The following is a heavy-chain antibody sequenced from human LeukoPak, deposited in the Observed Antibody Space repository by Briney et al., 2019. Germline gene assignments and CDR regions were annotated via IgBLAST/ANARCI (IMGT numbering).Heavy chain of an antibody. CDR3: ARDRWGPVDY. J-gene: IGHJ4*02. CDR1: GGTISSGGYY. D-gene: IGHD3-16*01. CDR2: IYYSEST. V-gene: IGHV4-31*03. Sequence: PSETLSLTCTVSGGTISSGGYYWSWIRQHPGKGLEWIEYIYYSESTYYYPSLKTRVTITVDTSKNQFSLKLSSVTAAVTAVYYGARDRWGPVDYWGRGTLATVSS.